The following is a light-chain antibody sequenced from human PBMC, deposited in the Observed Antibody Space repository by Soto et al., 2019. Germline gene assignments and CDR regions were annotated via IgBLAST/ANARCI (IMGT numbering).Light chain of an antibody. V-gene: IGLV2-14*01. CDR2: AVS. CDR3: SSYTATNTLVV. Sequence: QSALTQPASVSGSPGQSITISCTGGNSDVGNYDYVSWYRQHPVRAPQLMVYAVSRRPSGVSNRFSGSKSGHTAFLTISGLRAEDEGDYYCSSYTATNTLVVFGTGTKLTVL. J-gene: IGLJ1*01. CDR1: NSDVGNYDY.